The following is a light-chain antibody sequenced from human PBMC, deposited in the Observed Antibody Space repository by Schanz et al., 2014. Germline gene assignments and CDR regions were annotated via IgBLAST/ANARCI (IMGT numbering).Light chain of an antibody. CDR3: CSYVGHSTVL. V-gene: IGLV2-11*01. CDR1: SSDVGGYNY. CDR2: DVS. J-gene: IGLJ2*01. Sequence: QSALTQPRSVSGSPGQSVTISCTGTSSDVGGYNYVSWYQQHPGEAPKLLIYDVSKWPSGVSNRFSGSKSGNTASLTISGLQAEDEADYYCCSYVGHSTVLFGGGTKLTVL.